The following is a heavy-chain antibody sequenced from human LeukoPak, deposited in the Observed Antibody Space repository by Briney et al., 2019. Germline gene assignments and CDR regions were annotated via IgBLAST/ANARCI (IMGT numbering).Heavy chain of an antibody. CDR1: GFTFSSYA. V-gene: IGHV3-23*01. D-gene: IGHD6-19*01. J-gene: IGHJ3*02. Sequence: PGGSLRLSCAASGFTFSSYAMSWVRQAPGKGLEGVSAISGSGGSTYYADSVKGRFTISRDNSKNTLYLQMNSLRAEDTAVYYCAKDQLGSSGWHDAFDIWGQGTMVTVSS. CDR3: AKDQLGSSGWHDAFDI. CDR2: ISGSGGST.